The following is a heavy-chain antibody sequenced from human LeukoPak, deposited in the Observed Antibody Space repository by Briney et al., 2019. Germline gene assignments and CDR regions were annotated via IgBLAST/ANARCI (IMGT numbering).Heavy chain of an antibody. D-gene: IGHD3-10*01. CDR3: AKASKLWFGEYYFDY. V-gene: IGHV3-30*18. CDR2: ISYDGSNK. Sequence: PGGSLRLSCAASGFTFSSYGMHWVRQAPGKGLEWVAVISYDGSNKYYADSVKGRFTISRDNSKNTLYLQMNSLRAEDTAVYYCAKASKLWFGEYYFDYWGQGTLVTVSS. CDR1: GFTFSSYG. J-gene: IGHJ4*02.